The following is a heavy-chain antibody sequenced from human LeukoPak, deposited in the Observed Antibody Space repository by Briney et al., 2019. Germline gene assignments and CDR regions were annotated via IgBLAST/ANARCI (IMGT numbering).Heavy chain of an antibody. CDR2: IYPGEYDI. V-gene: IGHV5-51*01. CDR3: ATSMGDGYNMDFDY. Sequence: GESLKISCKGSGYTFSNYWIGWVRQMPGKGLEWMGIIYPGEYDIRYSPSFQGQVTISADKSINTAYLQWSSLKASDTAMYYCATSMGDGYNMDFDYWGQGTLVTVSS. D-gene: IGHD5-24*01. CDR1: GYTFSNYW. J-gene: IGHJ4*02.